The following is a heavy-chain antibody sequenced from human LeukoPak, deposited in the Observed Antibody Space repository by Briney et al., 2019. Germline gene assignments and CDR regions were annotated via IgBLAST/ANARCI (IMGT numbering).Heavy chain of an antibody. CDR1: GGSISSYY. CDR2: INYSGST. CDR3: AREYGSGSEFDY. V-gene: IGHV4-59*01. J-gene: IGHJ4*02. Sequence: SETLSLTCTVSGGSISSYYWNWIRQPSGKGLEWIGHINYSGSTNYNPSLKSRVTLSVDTSKNQFSLKLTSVTAADTAVYYCAREYGSGSEFDYWGQGTLVTVSS. D-gene: IGHD3-10*01.